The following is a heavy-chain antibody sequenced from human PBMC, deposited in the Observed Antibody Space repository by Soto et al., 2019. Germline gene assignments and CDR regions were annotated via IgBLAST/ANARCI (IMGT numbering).Heavy chain of an antibody. CDR1: GFTFSSYE. D-gene: IGHD3-10*01. V-gene: IGHV3-48*03. CDR3: ARERFGEPRY. Sequence: GGSLRLSCAASGFTFSSYEMNWVRQAPGQGLEWVSYISSSGSTIYYADSVKGRFTISRDNAKNSRYLQMNSLRAEDTAVYYWARERFGEPRYWGQGTRGTVSA. J-gene: IGHJ4*02. CDR2: ISSSGSTI.